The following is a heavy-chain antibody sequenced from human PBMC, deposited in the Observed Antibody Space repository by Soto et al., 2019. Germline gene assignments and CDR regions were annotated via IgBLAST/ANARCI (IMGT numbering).Heavy chain of an antibody. Sequence: SETLSLTCTVSGGSISSYYWSWIRQPPGKGLEWIGYIYYSGSTNYNPSLKSRVTISVDTSKNQFSLKLSSVTAADTAVYYCATHIAAAGNFDYWGQGTLVTVSS. CDR1: GGSISSYY. CDR3: ATHIAAAGNFDY. CDR2: IYYSGST. J-gene: IGHJ4*02. D-gene: IGHD6-13*01. V-gene: IGHV4-59*01.